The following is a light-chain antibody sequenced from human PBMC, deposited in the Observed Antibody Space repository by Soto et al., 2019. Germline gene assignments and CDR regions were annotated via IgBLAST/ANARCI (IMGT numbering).Light chain of an antibody. J-gene: IGLJ6*01. CDR1: SSDVGGYDY. V-gene: IGLV2-14*01. CDR3: SSYTPTGALV. Sequence: QSALTQPPSASGSPGQSVTISCTGTSSDVGGYDYVSWYQQHPGKAPKLMIYEVSNRPSGVSNRFSGSKSGNTASLTISGLQAEDEADYYCSSYTPTGALVFGSGTKLTVL. CDR2: EVS.